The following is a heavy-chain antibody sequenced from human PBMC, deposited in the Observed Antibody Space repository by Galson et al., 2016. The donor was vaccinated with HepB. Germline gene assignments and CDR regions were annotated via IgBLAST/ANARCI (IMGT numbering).Heavy chain of an antibody. J-gene: IGHJ4*02. CDR3: ARGVGLHSTSAAFDY. V-gene: IGHV1-69*04. CDR1: GDTFSSNA. CDR2: SIPILGMA. Sequence: SVKVSCKASGDTFSSNAFSWVRQAPGQGLEWMGRSIPILGMANYAQKFQGRVTITADKSTSTAYMVLTSLRSADTAVYFCARGVGLHSTSAAFDYWGQGTLITVSS. D-gene: IGHD6-6*01.